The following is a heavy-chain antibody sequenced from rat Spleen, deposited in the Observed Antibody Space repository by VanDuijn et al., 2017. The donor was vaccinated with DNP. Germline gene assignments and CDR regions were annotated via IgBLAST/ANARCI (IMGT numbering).Heavy chain of an antibody. D-gene: IGHD1-11*01. CDR1: GYSITSNY. CDR2: ISYSGST. J-gene: IGHJ1*01. CDR3: ARGLNYGGYNYYWYFDF. V-gene: IGHV3-1*01. Sequence: EVQLQESGPGLVKPSQSLSLTCSVTGYSITSNYWAWIRKFPGNKVEWMGYISYSGSTCYNPSLKSRVSISRDTSKNQFFLQLNSVTTEDTATYYCARGLNYGGYNYYWYFDFWGPGTMVTVSS.